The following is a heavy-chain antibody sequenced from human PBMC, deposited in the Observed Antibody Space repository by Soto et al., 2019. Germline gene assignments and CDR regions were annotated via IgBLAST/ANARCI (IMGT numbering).Heavy chain of an antibody. V-gene: IGHV1-2*04. Sequence: SVKVSCYASRYSFTDYDIHWVRQAPVKGLEWLGRINPKSGGTSTSQKFQGWVTMTRDRSISTVYMELTRLRSDDTAVYFCARGHSTDCSNGVCSFFYNHEMDVWGQGTTVTVSS. CDR3: ARGHSTDCSNGVCSFFYNHEMDV. CDR1: RYSFTDYD. D-gene: IGHD2-8*01. J-gene: IGHJ6*02. CDR2: INPKSGGT.